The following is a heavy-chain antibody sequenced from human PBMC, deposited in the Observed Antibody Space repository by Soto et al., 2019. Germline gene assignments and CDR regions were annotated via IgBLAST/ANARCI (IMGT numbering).Heavy chain of an antibody. J-gene: IGHJ4*02. CDR1: GGSISSGGYY. CDR3: ARAQGIFGVVGPFDY. Sequence: LCGGSISSGGYYWSWIRQHPGKGLEWIGYIYYSGSTYYNPSLKSRVTISVDTSKNQFSLKLSSVTAADTAVYYCARAQGIFGVVGPFDYWGQGTLVTVSS. D-gene: IGHD3-3*01. V-gene: IGHV4-31*02. CDR2: IYYSGST.